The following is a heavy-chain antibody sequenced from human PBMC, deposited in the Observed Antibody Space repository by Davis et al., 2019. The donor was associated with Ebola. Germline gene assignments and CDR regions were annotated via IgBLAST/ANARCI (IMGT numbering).Heavy chain of an antibody. Sequence: MPSETLSLTCAVYGGSFSGYYWSWIRQPPGKGLEWIGEINHGGSTNYNPSLKSRVTISVDTSKNQFSLKLSSVTAADTAVYYCARHRRWDVWGQGATVTVSS. J-gene: IGHJ6*02. CDR2: INHGGST. CDR3: ARHRRWDV. V-gene: IGHV4-34*01. CDR1: GGSFSGYY.